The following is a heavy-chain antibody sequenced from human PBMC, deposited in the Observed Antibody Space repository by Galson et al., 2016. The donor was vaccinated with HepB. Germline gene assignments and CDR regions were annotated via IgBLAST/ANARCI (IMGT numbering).Heavy chain of an antibody. CDR2: IKPDGTET. J-gene: IGHJ4*02. CDR1: GFTFTEHW. V-gene: IGHV3-7*01. CDR3: VTITAPSG. D-gene: IGHD1-20*01. Sequence: SLRLSCAASGFTFTEHWMNWVRQAPGKGLEWVANIKPDGTETYYVDSVKGRFTVSRNNAKNSLHLQMSGLRAEDTAIYYFVTITAPSGWGQGTLVTVSS.